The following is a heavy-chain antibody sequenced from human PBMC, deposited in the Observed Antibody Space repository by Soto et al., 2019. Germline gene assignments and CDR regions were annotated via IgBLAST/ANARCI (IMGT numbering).Heavy chain of an antibody. D-gene: IGHD2-15*01. CDR2: IIPIFGTA. CDR1: GATFSSYA. V-gene: IGHV1-69*13. J-gene: IGHJ4*02. CDR3: ASDGVDSCSGGSCNS. Sequence: SVKVSCKASGATFSSYAISWVRQAPGQGLEWMGGIIPIFGTANYAQKFQGRVTITADESTSTAYMELSSLRSEDTAVYYCASDGVDSCSGGSCNSWGQGTLATVSS.